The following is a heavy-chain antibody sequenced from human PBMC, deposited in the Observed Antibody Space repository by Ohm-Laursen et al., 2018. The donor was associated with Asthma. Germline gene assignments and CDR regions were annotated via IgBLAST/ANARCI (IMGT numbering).Heavy chain of an antibody. Sequence: SLRLSCAASKFTFSNYAMNWVRQPPGKGLEWVSEISSTGGSTDYADSVKGRFTTSRDNSKSTMYLQMNSLRAEDTAVYYCARDRSRSGHYPRPHDYWGQGTLITVSS. J-gene: IGHJ4*02. D-gene: IGHD3-22*01. CDR3: ARDRSRSGHYPRPHDY. V-gene: IGHV3-23*01. CDR2: ISSTGGST. CDR1: KFTFSNYA.